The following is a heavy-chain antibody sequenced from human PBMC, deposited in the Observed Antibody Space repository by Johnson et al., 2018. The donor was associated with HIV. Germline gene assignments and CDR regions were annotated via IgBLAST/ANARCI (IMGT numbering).Heavy chain of an antibody. V-gene: IGHV3-7*01. CDR3: AKDVKEWSPAFDI. CDR2: IKQDGSEK. CDR1: GFTFSDYY. Sequence: EKLVESGGGLVKPGGSLRLSCAASGFTFSDYYMSWIRQAPGKGLEWVANIKQDGSEKYYVDSVKGRFTISRDNSKNRLYLQMNSLRAEDTAVYYCAKDVKEWSPAFDIWGQGTVVTVSS. D-gene: IGHD3-3*01. J-gene: IGHJ3*02.